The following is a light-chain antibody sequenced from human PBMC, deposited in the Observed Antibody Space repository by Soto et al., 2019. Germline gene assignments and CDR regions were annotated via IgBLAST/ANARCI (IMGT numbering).Light chain of an antibody. V-gene: IGLV2-23*01. Sequence: QSALTQPASVSGSPGQSITISCTGTSSDVGSYNLVSWYQQHPGKAPKLIIYEDTKRPSGVSYRFSGSKSGNTASLTISGLQAEDEADYSCFSYAGSSMGVFGGGTQLTVL. CDR3: FSYAGSSMGV. CDR2: EDT. J-gene: IGLJ3*02. CDR1: SSDVGSYNL.